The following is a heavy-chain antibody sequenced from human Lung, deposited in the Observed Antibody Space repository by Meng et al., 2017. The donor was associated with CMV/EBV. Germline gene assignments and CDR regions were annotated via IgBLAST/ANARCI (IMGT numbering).Heavy chain of an antibody. D-gene: IGHD3-10*01. J-gene: IGHJ6*02. CDR2: IYSGGTT. CDR3: TRVFGSGSQRYGGYYGMDV. Sequence: ESLKISCAASDFTVSSNYMSWVRQAPGKGLEWVSLIYSGGTTYYADSVKGRFTISRDNSKNTLYLQMNSLRAEDTAVYYCTRVFGSGSQRYGGYYGMDVWGQGXTVTVSS. V-gene: IGHV3-53*01. CDR1: DFTVSSNY.